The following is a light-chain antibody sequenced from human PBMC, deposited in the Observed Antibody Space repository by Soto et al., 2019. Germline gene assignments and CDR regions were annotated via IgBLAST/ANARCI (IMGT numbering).Light chain of an antibody. V-gene: IGKV1-9*01. Sequence: DIQLTQSPSFLSASVVDRVTITCRASQGISNYLAWYQQKPGKAPKLLIYAASTLQSGVPSSFSGSGSGTEFTLTISSLQPDDFATYYCQHYNSYSEAFGQGTKVDIK. CDR2: AAS. J-gene: IGKJ1*01. CDR3: QHYNSYSEA. CDR1: QGISNY.